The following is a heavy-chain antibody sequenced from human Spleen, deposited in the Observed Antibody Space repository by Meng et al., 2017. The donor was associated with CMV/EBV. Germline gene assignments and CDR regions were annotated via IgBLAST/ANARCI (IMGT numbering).Heavy chain of an antibody. V-gene: IGHV3-23*01. CDR3: AKDRRGSGFFDY. D-gene: IGHD6-19*01. J-gene: IGHJ4*02. CDR2: ISGSGGST. CDR1: GFTFSSYA. Sequence: EVELLGSGGGLVQPGGFLRLSWAALGFTFSSYAMGWVRQAPGKGLEWVSAISGSGGSTYYADSVKGRFTISRDNSKNTLYLQMNSLRAEDTAVYYCAKDRRGSGFFDYWGQGTLVTVSS.